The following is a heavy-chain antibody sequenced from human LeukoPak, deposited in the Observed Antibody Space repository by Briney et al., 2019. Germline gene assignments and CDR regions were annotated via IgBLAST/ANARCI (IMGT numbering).Heavy chain of an antibody. D-gene: IGHD1-26*01. CDR1: GFTFSYYT. CDR3: ASLYSGSAGSVDY. J-gene: IGHJ4*02. CDR2: ISSSSTYI. V-gene: IGHV3-21*01. Sequence: PGGSLRLSCAASGFTFSYYTMNWVRQAPGKGLEWVSCISSSSTYIRYGDSVKGRFTISRDNAKNSVYLQMNSLRAEDTAVYYCASLYSGSAGSVDYWGQGTLVTVSS.